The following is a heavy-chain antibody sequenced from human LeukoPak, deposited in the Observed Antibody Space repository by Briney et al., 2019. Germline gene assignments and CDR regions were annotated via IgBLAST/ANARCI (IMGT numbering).Heavy chain of an antibody. CDR3: AAQTGMVRGVIPY. CDR2: ISWNSGSM. Sequence: GRSLRLSCAASGFTFDDYAMHWVRQAPGKGLEWVSGISWNSGSMDYADSVKGRFTISRDNAKNSLYLQMNSLRAEDTAVYYCAAQTGMVRGVIPYWGQGTLVTVSS. D-gene: IGHD3-10*01. V-gene: IGHV3-9*01. J-gene: IGHJ4*02. CDR1: GFTFDDYA.